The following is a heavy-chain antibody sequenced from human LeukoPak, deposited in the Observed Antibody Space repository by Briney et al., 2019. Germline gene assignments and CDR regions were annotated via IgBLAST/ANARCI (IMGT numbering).Heavy chain of an antibody. CDR1: GGSISSSSYY. J-gene: IGHJ4*02. CDR3: ASPGYYDFWSGYYVEGYYFDY. D-gene: IGHD3-3*01. Sequence: SETLSLTXTVSGGSISSSSYYWGWIRQPPGKGLEWIGSIYYSGSTYYNPSLKSRVTISVGTSKNQFSLKLSSVTAADTAVYYCASPGYYDFWSGYYVEGYYFDYWGQGTLVTVSS. V-gene: IGHV4-39*01. CDR2: IYYSGST.